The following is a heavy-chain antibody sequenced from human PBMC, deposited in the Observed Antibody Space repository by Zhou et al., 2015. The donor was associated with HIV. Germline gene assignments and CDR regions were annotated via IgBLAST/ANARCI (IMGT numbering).Heavy chain of an antibody. Sequence: QVQLVQSGAEVKKPGSSVKVSCKASGGTFSSYAISWVRQAPGQGLEWMGGIIPIFGTANYAQKFQGRVTITADESTSTAYMELSSLRSEDTAVYYCARDIGLYYDSSGTAWYFDLWGRGTLVTVSS. J-gene: IGHJ2*01. D-gene: IGHD3-22*01. V-gene: IGHV1-69*12. CDR2: IIPIFGTA. CDR3: ARDIGLYYDSSGTAWYFDL. CDR1: GGTFSSYA.